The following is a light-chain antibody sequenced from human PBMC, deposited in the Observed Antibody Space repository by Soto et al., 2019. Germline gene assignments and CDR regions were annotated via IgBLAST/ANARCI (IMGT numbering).Light chain of an antibody. V-gene: IGLV2-14*01. CDR2: MVS. CDR3: TSPTPGGLYV. J-gene: IGLJ1*01. Sequence: QSALAQPASVSGSPGQSITISCTGTSSDVGNYNYVSWYQQYPGRVPKLLIYMVSNRPSGVSNRFSGSKSGNTASLTISGLQAEDEADYFCTSPTPGGLYVFGTGTKVTVL. CDR1: SSDVGNYNY.